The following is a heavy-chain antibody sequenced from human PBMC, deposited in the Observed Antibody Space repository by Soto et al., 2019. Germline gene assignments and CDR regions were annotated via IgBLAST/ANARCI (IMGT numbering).Heavy chain of an antibody. D-gene: IGHD2-21*02. CDR2: MNPNSGNT. J-gene: IGHJ5*02. CDR1: GYTFTSYD. CDR3: ARGIKYGDCSRWSDP. V-gene: IGHV1-8*01. Sequence: QVQLVQSGAEVKKPGASVKVSCKASGYTFTSYDINWVRQATGQGFEYLGWMNPNSGNTGYVKKFQGRVTMTRDTTMSTAYMEVSSLQSVDTAVNYCARGIKYGDCSRWSDPWGPGTLVTVSS.